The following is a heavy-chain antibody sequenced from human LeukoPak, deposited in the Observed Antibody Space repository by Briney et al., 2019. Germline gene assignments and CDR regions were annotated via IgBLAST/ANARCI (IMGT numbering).Heavy chain of an antibody. CDR3: AWMRPYNWFDP. CDR1: GFTVSSNY. V-gene: IGHV3-53*01. J-gene: IGHJ5*02. D-gene: IGHD2-2*03. Sequence: GGSLRLSCAASGFTVSSNYMSWVRQAPGKGLEWVSVIYSGGSTYYADSVKGRFTISRDNSKNTLYLQMNSLRAEDTAVNYCAWMRPYNWFDPWGQGTLVTVSS. CDR2: IYSGGST.